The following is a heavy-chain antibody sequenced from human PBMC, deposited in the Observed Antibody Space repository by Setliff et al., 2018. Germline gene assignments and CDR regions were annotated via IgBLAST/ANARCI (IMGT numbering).Heavy chain of an antibody. V-gene: IGHV1-18*01. CDR1: GYTFTNYG. CDR3: ARDTRDKFDSSGYYLSFDS. Sequence: GASVKVSCKTSGYTFTNYGINWVRQAPGQGLEWMGWINNYSFKTTYSQKFLDRVTMTTDTSATTAYMELKNLRSDDTAVYYCARDTRDKFDSSGYYLSFDSWGQGTLVTSPQ. D-gene: IGHD3-22*01. J-gene: IGHJ4*02. CDR2: INNYSFKT.